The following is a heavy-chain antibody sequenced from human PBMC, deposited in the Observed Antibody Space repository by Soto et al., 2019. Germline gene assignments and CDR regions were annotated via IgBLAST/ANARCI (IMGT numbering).Heavy chain of an antibody. CDR2: IIPIFGTA. J-gene: IGHJ4*02. Sequence: QVHLVQSGAELKKPGSSVKVSCKAAGGTFSSSAISWVRQAPGQGLEWMGGIIPIFGTANYAQKFQGRVTITADESTSTSYMELSSMRSEDTAVYYCARGRIAAKSLGNFDYWGKGTLVTVSS. V-gene: IGHV1-69*01. D-gene: IGHD6-6*01. CDR1: GGTFSSSA. CDR3: ARGRIAAKSLGNFDY.